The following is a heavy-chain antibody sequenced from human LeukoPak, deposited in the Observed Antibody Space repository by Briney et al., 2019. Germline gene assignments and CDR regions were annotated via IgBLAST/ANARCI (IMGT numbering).Heavy chain of an antibody. CDR2: ISSSSSYI. J-gene: IGHJ4*02. D-gene: IGHD3-10*01. V-gene: IGHV3-21*04. Sequence: GGSLRLSCAASGFTFSSYSMNWVRQAPGKGLEWVSSISSSSSYIYYADSVKGRFTISRDNAKNSLYLQMNSLRAEDTAVYYCAKDSPYAYYGSGSYWDYWGQGTLVTVSS. CDR1: GFTFSSYS. CDR3: AKDSPYAYYGSGSYWDY.